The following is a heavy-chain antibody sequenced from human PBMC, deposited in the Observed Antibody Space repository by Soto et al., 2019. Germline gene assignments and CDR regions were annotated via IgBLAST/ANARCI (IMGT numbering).Heavy chain of an antibody. D-gene: IGHD3-9*01. CDR1: GGSVSSGSYY. Sequence: KPSETLSLTCTVSGGSVSSGSYYWSWIRQPPGKGLEWIGYIYYSGSTNYNPSLKSRVTISVDTSKNQFSLKLSSVTAADTAVYYCAREVGTLYDILTGPYYFDYWGQGTLVTVSS. CDR2: IYYSGST. J-gene: IGHJ4*02. CDR3: AREVGTLYDILTGPYYFDY. V-gene: IGHV4-61*01.